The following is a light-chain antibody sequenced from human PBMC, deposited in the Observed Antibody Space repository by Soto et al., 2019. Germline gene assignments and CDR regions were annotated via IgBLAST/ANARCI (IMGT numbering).Light chain of an antibody. CDR2: AAS. Sequence: DIQMTQSPSSLSASVEDRVTITCRASQSISSFLNWYQQKPGKAPRLLIYAASSLQSGVPSRFSASGSGTDFTLTISSLQPEDFATYYCQQSYSTPETFGQGTKVEIK. CDR3: QQSYSTPET. V-gene: IGKV1-39*01. J-gene: IGKJ1*01. CDR1: QSISSF.